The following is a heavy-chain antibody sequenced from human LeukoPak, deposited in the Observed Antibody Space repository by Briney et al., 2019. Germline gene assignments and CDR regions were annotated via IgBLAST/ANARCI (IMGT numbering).Heavy chain of an antibody. CDR1: GYTFNRHG. V-gene: IGHV1-18*01. D-gene: IGHD6-19*01. CDR2: VSCFNGDT. Sequence: ASVKVSCKASGYTFNRHGISWVRQAPGQGLEWMGWVSCFNGDTHYAQKFQGRVTMTRDTSTTTAYMELRSLRSDDTALYYCARDPTNTSGRYAYFDFWGQGTLVTVSS. J-gene: IGHJ4*02. CDR3: ARDPTNTSGRYAYFDF.